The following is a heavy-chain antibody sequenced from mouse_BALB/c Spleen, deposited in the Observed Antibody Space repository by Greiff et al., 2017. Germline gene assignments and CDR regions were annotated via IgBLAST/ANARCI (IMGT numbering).Heavy chain of an antibody. CDR1: GFSLTGYG. V-gene: IGHV2-6-7*01. D-gene: IGHD4-1*02. J-gene: IGHJ3*01. CDR2: IWGDGST. Sequence: VKLVESGPGLVAPSQSLSITCTVSGFSLTGYGVNWVRQPPGKGLEWLGMIWGDGSTDYNSALKSRLSISKDNSKSQVFLKMNSLQTDDTAMYYCARGDFPTGRIFAYWGQGTLVTVSA. CDR3: ARGDFPTGRIFAY.